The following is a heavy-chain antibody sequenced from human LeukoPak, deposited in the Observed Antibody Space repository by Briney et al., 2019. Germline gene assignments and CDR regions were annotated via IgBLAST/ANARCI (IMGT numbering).Heavy chain of an antibody. CDR2: INHGGST. J-gene: IGHJ6*02. CDR1: GGSFSGCY. D-gene: IGHD1-1*01. Sequence: PSETLSLTCAVYGGSFSGCYWSWIRQPPGKGLEWIGEINHGGSTNYNPSLKSRVTISVDTSKNQFPLKLTSVTAADTAVYYCATFPQVEDYYYYGMDVWGQGTTVTVSS. CDR3: ATFPQVEDYYYYGMDV. V-gene: IGHV4-34*01.